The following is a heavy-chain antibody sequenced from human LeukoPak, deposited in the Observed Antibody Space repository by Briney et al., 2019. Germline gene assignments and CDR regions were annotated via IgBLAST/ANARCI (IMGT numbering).Heavy chain of an antibody. CDR2: ISSSSSTI. Sequence: GGSLRLSCAASGFTFSSYSMNWVRQAPGKGLEWVPYISSSSSTIYYADSVKGRFTISRDNAKNSLYLQMNSLRDEDTAVYYCARDSTTPEYSYGFVVTYKSDAFDIWGQGTMVTVSS. CDR1: GFTFSSYS. J-gene: IGHJ3*02. D-gene: IGHD5-18*01. V-gene: IGHV3-48*02. CDR3: ARDSTTPEYSYGFVVTYKSDAFDI.